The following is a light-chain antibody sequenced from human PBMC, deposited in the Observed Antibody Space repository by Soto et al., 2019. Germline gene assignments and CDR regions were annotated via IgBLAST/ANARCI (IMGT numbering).Light chain of an antibody. CDR3: QQSYTTPST. CDR1: QSISSY. Sequence: DIQMTQSPSSLSASVGDRVTITCRASQSISSYLNWYHQKPGKTPQLLIYGASNLQSGAPSRFTGSGSGTHFTLTISSLQPEDFATYYCQQSYTTPSTFGQGTKLEIK. J-gene: IGKJ2*01. V-gene: IGKV1-39*01. CDR2: GAS.